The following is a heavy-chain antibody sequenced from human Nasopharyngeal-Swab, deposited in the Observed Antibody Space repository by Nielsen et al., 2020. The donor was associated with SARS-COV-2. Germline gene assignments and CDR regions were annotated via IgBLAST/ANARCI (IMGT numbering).Heavy chain of an antibody. J-gene: IGHJ6*02. CDR1: GFTFGDYA. CDR3: TRDPVSYYDILTGYLTPYYYGMDV. V-gene: IGHV3-49*03. D-gene: IGHD3-9*01. CDR2: IRSKAYGGTT. Sequence: GSLRLSCTASGFTFGDYAMSWFRQAPGKGLEWVGFIRSKAYGGTTEYAASVKGRFTISRDDSKSIAYLQMNSLKTEDTAVYYCTRDPVSYYDILTGYLTPYYYGMDVWGQGTTVTVSS.